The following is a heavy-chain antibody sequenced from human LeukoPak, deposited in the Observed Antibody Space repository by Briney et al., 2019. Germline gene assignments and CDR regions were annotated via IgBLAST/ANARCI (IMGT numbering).Heavy chain of an antibody. CDR2: IWYDGSNK. CDR3: AKDEFGFCSSTSCYILDY. CDR1: GFTFSSYG. J-gene: IGHJ4*02. D-gene: IGHD2-2*01. V-gene: IGHV3-30*02. Sequence: GGSLRLSXAASGFTFSSYGMHWVRQAPGKGLEWVAFIWYDGSNKYYADSVNGRFTISRDNSKNTLHLQMNSLRAEDTAVYYCAKDEFGFCSSTSCYILDYWGQGTLVTVSS.